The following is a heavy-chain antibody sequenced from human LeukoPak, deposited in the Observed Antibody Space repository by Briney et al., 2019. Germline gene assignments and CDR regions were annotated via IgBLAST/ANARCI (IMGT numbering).Heavy chain of an antibody. CDR2: IHSNGGA. CDR1: GGSISSYY. V-gene: IGHV4-59*01. CDR3: ASSNLGSLGQFDP. J-gene: IGHJ5*02. Sequence: PSETLSLTCTVSGGSISSYYGSWIRQPRGKGLEWIGFIHSNGGANYNASLNSRATISRDSSRSQVSLKLTSVTAADTADYYCASSNLGSLGQFDPWGQGTLVTVSS. D-gene: IGHD3-10*01.